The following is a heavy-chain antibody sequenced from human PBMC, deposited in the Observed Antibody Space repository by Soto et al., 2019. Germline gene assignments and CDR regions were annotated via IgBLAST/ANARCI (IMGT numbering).Heavy chain of an antibody. CDR1: GFTFSNYW. V-gene: IGHV3-74*01. CDR3: ARFRVDGDYVP. CDR2: INSDGSST. D-gene: IGHD4-17*01. Sequence: EVQLVESGGGLVQPGGSLRLSCAVSGFTFSNYWMHWVRQAPGKGLVWVSRINSDGSSTSYADFVKGRFTISRDNAKNTLYLQMNSLRAEDTAVYYCARFRVDGDYVPWGQGTLVSGSS. J-gene: IGHJ5*02.